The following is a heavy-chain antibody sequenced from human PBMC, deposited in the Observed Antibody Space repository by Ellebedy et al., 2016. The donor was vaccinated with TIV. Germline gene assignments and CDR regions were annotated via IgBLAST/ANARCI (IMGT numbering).Heavy chain of an antibody. Sequence: PGGSLRLSCAASGLTFTDYWMNWFRQAPGKGLEWVANINQDGSEIYYVDSVKGRFNISRDNAKNSLCLQMNSLRAEDTAVYYCARGDVVYYYGSGSYSNYFDYWGLGTLVTVSS. CDR2: INQDGSEI. V-gene: IGHV3-7*03. CDR3: ARGDVVYYYGSGSYSNYFDY. CDR1: GLTFTDYW. J-gene: IGHJ4*02. D-gene: IGHD3-10*01.